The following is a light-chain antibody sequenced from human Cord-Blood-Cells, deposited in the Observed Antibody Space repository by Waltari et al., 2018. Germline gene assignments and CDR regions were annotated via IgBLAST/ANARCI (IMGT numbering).Light chain of an antibody. Sequence: EIVLTQSPATLSLSPGERATLSCRASQSVSRYLAWYQQKPCQAPRLLIYDASNRATGIPARFSGSGSGTDFALTISSLEPEDFAVYYCQQRSNWPPLPFGGGTKVEIK. CDR3: QQRSNWPPLP. J-gene: IGKJ4*01. V-gene: IGKV3-11*01. CDR1: QSVSRY. CDR2: DAS.